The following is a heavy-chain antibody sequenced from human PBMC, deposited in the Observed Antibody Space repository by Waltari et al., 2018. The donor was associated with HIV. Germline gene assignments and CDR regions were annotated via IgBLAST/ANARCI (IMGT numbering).Heavy chain of an antibody. CDR2: IKSKTAGGSI. Sequence: EVQLVESGGGLVKPGGSLRLSCAASGFIFSNAWMSWVRQAPGRGREGVGRIKSKTAGGSIDHAATLKGRFTISRDDSKNTLYLHLNSLKTEDTALYYGTTGLDNFFDHWGLGTLVTVSS. D-gene: IGHD1-20*01. CDR1: GFIFSNAW. J-gene: IGHJ4*02. V-gene: IGHV3-15*01. CDR3: TTGLDNFFDH.